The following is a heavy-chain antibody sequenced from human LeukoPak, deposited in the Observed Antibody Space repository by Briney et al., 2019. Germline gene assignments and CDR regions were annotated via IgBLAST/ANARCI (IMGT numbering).Heavy chain of an antibody. D-gene: IGHD3-3*01. CDR3: ARETDSYDFWSGYYSEGYFDY. Sequence: ASVKVSCKASGGTFSSYAISWVRQAPGQGLEWMGRVIPILDIPNYAQKFQGRVTITADKSTSTAYMELSSLRSDDTAVYYCARETDSYDFWSGYYSEGYFDYWGQGTLVTVSS. V-gene: IGHV1-69*04. CDR1: GGTFSSYA. J-gene: IGHJ4*02. CDR2: VIPILDIP.